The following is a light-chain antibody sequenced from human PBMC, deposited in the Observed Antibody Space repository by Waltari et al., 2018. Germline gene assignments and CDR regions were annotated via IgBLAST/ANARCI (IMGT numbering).Light chain of an antibody. Sequence: EIVLTQSPATLSLSPGETATLSCRASQSVGTYVVWYQQKPGQAPRLLIYDASNRATDIPARFRGSGSGTDFTLTISSLEAEDFAVYYCQQRSSWTPHTFGQGARLEIK. CDR1: QSVGTY. V-gene: IGKV3-11*01. CDR2: DAS. J-gene: IGKJ2*01. CDR3: QQRSSWTPHT.